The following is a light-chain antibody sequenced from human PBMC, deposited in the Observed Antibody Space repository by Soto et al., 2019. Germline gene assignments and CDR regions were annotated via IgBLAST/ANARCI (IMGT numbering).Light chain of an antibody. CDR3: SSYTSTSGGMV. V-gene: IGLV2-14*01. CDR1: SSDVGGYNY. CDR2: EVS. Sequence: QSVLTQPASVSGSPGQSITISCTGTSSDVGGYNYVSWYQQHPGKAPKLMIYEVSNRPSGVSNRFSGSKSGNTASLTISGLQAEDEADYYCSSYTSTSGGMVFGGGTKLTVL. J-gene: IGLJ2*01.